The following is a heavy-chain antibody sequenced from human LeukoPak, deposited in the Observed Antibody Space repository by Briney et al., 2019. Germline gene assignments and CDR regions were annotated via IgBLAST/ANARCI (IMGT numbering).Heavy chain of an antibody. CDR3: ARDRWVRGVMVGYYYGMDV. V-gene: IGHV4-34*01. Sequence: PSETLSLTCAVHGGSFSGYYWSWIRQPPGKGLEWIGEINHSGSTNYNPSLKSRVTISVDTSKNQFSLKLSSVTAADTAVYYCARDRWVRGVMVGYYYGMDVWGQGTTVTVSS. J-gene: IGHJ6*02. D-gene: IGHD3-10*01. CDR2: INHSGST. CDR1: GGSFSGYY.